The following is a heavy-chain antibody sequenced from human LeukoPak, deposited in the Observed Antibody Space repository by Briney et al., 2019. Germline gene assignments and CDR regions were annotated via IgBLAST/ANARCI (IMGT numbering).Heavy chain of an antibody. J-gene: IGHJ4*02. CDR1: GGSISSGGFY. CDR3: ARDRSGSYFDY. Sequence: PSETLSLTCTVSGGSISSGGFYWTWIRQPAGKGLEWIGRISSSGTTNYNPSLKSRLTISLDTSKNQFSLQVNSVTAADTAVYYRARDRSGSYFDYWGQGTLVTVSS. CDR2: ISSSGTT. V-gene: IGHV4-61*02. D-gene: IGHD3-3*01.